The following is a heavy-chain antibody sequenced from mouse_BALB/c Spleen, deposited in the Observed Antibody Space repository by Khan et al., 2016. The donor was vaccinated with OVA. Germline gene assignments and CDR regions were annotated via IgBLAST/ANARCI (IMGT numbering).Heavy chain of an antibody. J-gene: IGHJ3*01. Sequence: VQLLQSGPELMKPGASVKISCKASGYSFTDYYIHWVKQSHGQSLEWIGYIDPFNGGTNFNQKFRGTATLTVDKSSSTAYMYLNSLTSEDSAVYYCTRLGTTCWFAYWGQGTRVTVSA. CDR1: GYSFTDYY. CDR2: IDPFNGGT. CDR3: TRLGTTCWFAY. D-gene: IGHD2-13*01. V-gene: IGHV1S135*01.